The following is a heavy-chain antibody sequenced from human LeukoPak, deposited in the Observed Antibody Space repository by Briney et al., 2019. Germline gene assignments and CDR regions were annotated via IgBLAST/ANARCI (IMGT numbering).Heavy chain of an antibody. CDR2: ISSSSSYI. D-gene: IGHD5-18*01. CDR3: ARVGLRGYSYGYFDY. V-gene: IGHV3-21*01. J-gene: IGHJ4*02. CDR1: GFTFGDYA. Sequence: GGSLRLSCTASGFTFGDYAMNWVRQAPGKGLEWVSSISSSSSYIYYADSVKGRFTISRDNAKNSLYLQMNSLRAEDTAVHYCARVGLRGYSYGYFDYWGQGTLVTVSS.